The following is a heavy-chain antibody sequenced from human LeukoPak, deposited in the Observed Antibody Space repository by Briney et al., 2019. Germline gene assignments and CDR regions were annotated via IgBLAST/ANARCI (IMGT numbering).Heavy chain of an antibody. CDR3: ANWGDVGAT. D-gene: IGHD1-26*01. CDR2: IYYSGST. J-gene: IGHJ4*02. CDR1: GGSISSYY. Sequence: SETLSLTCTVSGGSISSYYWSWIRQPPGKGLEWIGYIYYSGSTSYNPSLKSRVTISVDTSKNQFSLKLSSVTAADTAVYYCANWGDVGATWGQGTLVTVSS. V-gene: IGHV4-59*08.